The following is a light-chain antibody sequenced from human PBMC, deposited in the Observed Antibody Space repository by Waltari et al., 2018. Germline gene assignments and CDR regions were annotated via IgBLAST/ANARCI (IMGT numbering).Light chain of an antibody. CDR3: QTGGHGTWV. V-gene: IGLV4-69*01. Sequence: QLVLTQSPSASASLGASIKLTCTLSSGHSSNIIAWLQQQPERGPRDLMKDNRDGTHSKGDDIPDRFSGASSGAERYLTSSSRQSEDEADYYCQTGGHGTWVFGGGTKVTVL. CDR1: SGHSSNI. CDR2: DNRDGTH. J-gene: IGLJ3*02.